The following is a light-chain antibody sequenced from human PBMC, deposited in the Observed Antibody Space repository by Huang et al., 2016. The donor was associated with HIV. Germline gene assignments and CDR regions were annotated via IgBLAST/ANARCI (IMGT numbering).Light chain of an antibody. Sequence: EIIMTQSPATLSLSPGEGASLSCRANQSVATNLAWYLHRPDQSPRILIFGAATRACGLPGRCSGSGSGTQVTLNVSGLQSEDFAVYYCQQYHNWPYTFGQGTKLEI. CDR3: QQYHNWPYT. V-gene: IGKV3-15*01. CDR2: GAA. CDR1: QSVATN. J-gene: IGKJ2*01.